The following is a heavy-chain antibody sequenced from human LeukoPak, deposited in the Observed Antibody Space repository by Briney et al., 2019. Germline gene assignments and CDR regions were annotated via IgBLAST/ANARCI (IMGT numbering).Heavy chain of an antibody. CDR2: ISAYNGNT. CDR1: GYTFTSYY. Sequence: ASVKVSCKTSGYTFTSYYMHWVRQAPGHGLEWMGWISAYNGNTNYAQKLQGRVTMTTDTFTSTAYMELRSLRSDDTAVYYCAREAGGAAGATVYFQHWGQGTLVTVSS. V-gene: IGHV1-18*04. D-gene: IGHD6-13*01. CDR3: AREAGGAAGATVYFQH. J-gene: IGHJ1*01.